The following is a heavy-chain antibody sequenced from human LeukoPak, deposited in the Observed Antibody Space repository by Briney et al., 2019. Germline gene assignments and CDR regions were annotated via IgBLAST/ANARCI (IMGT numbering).Heavy chain of an antibody. CDR1: GFTSSSYE. D-gene: IGHD1-26*01. J-gene: IGHJ6*03. Sequence: PGGSLRLSCTASGFTSSSYEMNWVRQAPGKGLEWVSYISSSGSTIYYADSVKGQLTISRDNAKSSLYLQMNSLRAEDTAVYYCATKLVGAAYMDVWGKGTTVTVSS. V-gene: IGHV3-48*03. CDR3: ATKLVGAAYMDV. CDR2: ISSSGSTI.